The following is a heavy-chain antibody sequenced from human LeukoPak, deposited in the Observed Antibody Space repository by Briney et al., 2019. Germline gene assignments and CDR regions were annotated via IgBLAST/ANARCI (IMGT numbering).Heavy chain of an antibody. CDR2: IKHDGSED. Sequence: GGSLGLSCAASGFTFSSYWMTWVRQAPGKGLEWVATIKHDGSEDYYVDSVKGRFTISRDNAKSSMWLQMSSLRAEDTAVYYCGRDQTPFYWGQGSLVTVSS. V-gene: IGHV3-7*01. CDR3: GRDQTPFY. J-gene: IGHJ4*02. D-gene: IGHD2-15*01. CDR1: GFTFSSYW.